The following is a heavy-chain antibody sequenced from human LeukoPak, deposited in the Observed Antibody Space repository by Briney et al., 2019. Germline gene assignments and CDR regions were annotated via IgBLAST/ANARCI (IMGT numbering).Heavy chain of an antibody. V-gene: IGHV3-23*01. CDR1: GFIFNNYG. CDR2: ISNGGGGT. D-gene: IGHD3-22*01. J-gene: IGHJ4*02. CDR3: AKGSSGYFFDL. Sequence: GGSLRPSCAASGFIFNNYGLVWVRQAPGKGLEWVSAISNGGGGTTYADFVKGRFSVSRDNSKNTLFLQMNSLRAEDTALYYCAKGSSGYFFDLWGQGTLVTVSS.